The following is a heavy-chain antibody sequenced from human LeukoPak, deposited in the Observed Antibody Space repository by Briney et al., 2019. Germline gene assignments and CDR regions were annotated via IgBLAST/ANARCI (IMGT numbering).Heavy chain of an antibody. CDR2: ILYDGSNK. V-gene: IGHV3-30*04. CDR3: AELGITMIGGV. D-gene: IGHD3-10*02. CDR1: GFTFSSHP. Sequence: GGSLRLSCAASGFTFSSHPMHWVRQAPGKGLEWVGVILYDGSNKYYADSVKGRFTISRDNAKNSLYLQMNSLRAEDTAVYYCAELGITMIGGVWGKGTTVTISS. J-gene: IGHJ6*04.